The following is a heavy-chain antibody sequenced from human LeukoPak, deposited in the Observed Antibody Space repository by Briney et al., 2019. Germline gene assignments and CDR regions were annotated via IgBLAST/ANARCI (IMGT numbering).Heavy chain of an antibody. Sequence: SGGSLRLSCAASGFTFSSYAMSWVRQAPGKGLEWVSAISGSGGSTYYADSVKGRFTISRDNSKNTLYLQMNSLRAEDTAVYYCARYFQPRYCSSTSCYQYFDYWGQGTLVTVSS. CDR1: GFTFSSYA. CDR3: ARYFQPRYCSSTSCYQYFDY. V-gene: IGHV3-23*01. D-gene: IGHD2-2*01. CDR2: ISGSGGST. J-gene: IGHJ4*02.